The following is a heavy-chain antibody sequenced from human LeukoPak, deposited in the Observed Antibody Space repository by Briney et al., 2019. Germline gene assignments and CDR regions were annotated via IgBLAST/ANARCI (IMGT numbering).Heavy chain of an antibody. CDR1: GFIFSRYA. CDR3: AKKSRDGYNPFDY. D-gene: IGHD5-24*01. CDR2: ISSGGESP. V-gene: IGHV3-23*01. Sequence: PGGSLRLSCVASGFIFSRYAMSWVRQAPGKGLEWVCGISSGGESPYYADSVRGRFTISRDNSKNTLYLEINSLRAEDTAVYSCAKKSRDGYNPFDYLGQGTLVTVPS. J-gene: IGHJ4*02.